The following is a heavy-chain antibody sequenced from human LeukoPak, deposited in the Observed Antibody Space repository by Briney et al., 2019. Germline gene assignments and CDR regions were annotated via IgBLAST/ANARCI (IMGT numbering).Heavy chain of an antibody. CDR2: IRSSRSYI. J-gene: IGHJ4*02. CDR1: GFTFSSYS. CDR3: ARDHYDYVWGSYRNVGDLDY. Sequence: GGSLRLSCAASGFTFSSYSMNGARQATGKGLEWVSSIRSSRSYIYYADSVKGRFTISRDNAKNSLYLQMNSLRAEDTAVYYCARDHYDYVWGSYRNVGDLDYWGQGTLVTVSS. V-gene: IGHV3-21*01. D-gene: IGHD3-16*02.